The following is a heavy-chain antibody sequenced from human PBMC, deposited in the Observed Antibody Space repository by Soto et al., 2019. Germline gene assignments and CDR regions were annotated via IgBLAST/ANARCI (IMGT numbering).Heavy chain of an antibody. D-gene: IGHD3-22*01. CDR2: MYSGGNT. V-gene: IGHV4-39*01. J-gene: IGHJ4*02. CDR1: GGSFSSSTYY. Sequence: QLQLQESGPGLVKPSETLSLTCTVSGGSFSSSTYYWGWIRQPPGKGLEWIGSMYSGGNTYYNPSLKSRVTVSVDTSKNHVSLKLTSVTAADTAMYYCARQPYDSTGYYYGDWGQGTLVTVSS. CDR3: ARQPYDSTGYYYGD.